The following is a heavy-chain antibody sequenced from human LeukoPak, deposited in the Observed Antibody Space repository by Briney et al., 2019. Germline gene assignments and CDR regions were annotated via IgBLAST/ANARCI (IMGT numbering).Heavy chain of an antibody. D-gene: IGHD4-23*01. CDR2: IRQDDSEK. CDR1: GFTFSDYW. V-gene: IGHV3-7*01. J-gene: IGHJ4*02. CDR3: ATDRKVGTWDPRFNY. Sequence: GGSLRLSCSASGFTFSDYWMIWVRQAPGKGLEWVANIRQDDSEKNYVDSVRGRFTISRDNAKFSLYLQMSSLRAEDTAVYYCATDRKVGTWDPRFNYWGQGTLVTVSS.